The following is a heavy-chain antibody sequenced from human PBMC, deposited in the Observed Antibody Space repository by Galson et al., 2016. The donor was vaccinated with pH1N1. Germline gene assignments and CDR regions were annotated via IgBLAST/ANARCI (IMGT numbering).Heavy chain of an antibody. CDR2: IFYTGST. Sequence: LTCRVSGGSISSYYWSWIRQPPGKGLEWIGNIFYTGSTNYSPSLKSRVAISVDTSKNQFSLKMNSLTAADTAIYYCARDIDGSTGYKEIDYWGQGTLVTVSS. V-gene: IGHV4-59*01. CDR3: ARDIDGSTGYKEIDY. CDR1: GGSISSYY. D-gene: IGHD5-24*01. J-gene: IGHJ4*02.